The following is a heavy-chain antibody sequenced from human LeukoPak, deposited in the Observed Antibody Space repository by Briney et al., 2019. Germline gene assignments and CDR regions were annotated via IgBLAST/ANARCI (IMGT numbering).Heavy chain of an antibody. V-gene: IGHV4-4*07. Sequence: SETLSLTCTVSGGSISSYYWIWIRQPAGKGLEWIGRIYTSGSTNYNPSLKSRVTMSEDTSKNQFSLKLSSVTAAGTAVYYCARELFWSGYSYYMDVWGKGTTVTVSS. CDR3: ARELFWSGYSYYMDV. CDR2: IYTSGST. CDR1: GGSISSYY. D-gene: IGHD3-3*01. J-gene: IGHJ6*03.